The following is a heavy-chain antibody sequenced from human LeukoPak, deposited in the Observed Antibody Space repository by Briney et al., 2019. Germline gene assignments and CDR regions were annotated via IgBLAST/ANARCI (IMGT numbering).Heavy chain of an antibody. V-gene: IGHV3-23*01. CDR1: GFTFSSYA. J-gene: IGHJ2*01. Sequence: GGSLRLSCAASGFTFSSYAMTWVRQAPGKGLDWVSGITSSGGNADYADSVKGRFTISRDNSKNTLYLQMNSLRAEDTAVYYCTKEITYCSRTSCYVYWYFDLWGRGTLVTVSS. CDR2: ITSSGGNA. D-gene: IGHD2-2*01. CDR3: TKEITYCSRTSCYVYWYFDL.